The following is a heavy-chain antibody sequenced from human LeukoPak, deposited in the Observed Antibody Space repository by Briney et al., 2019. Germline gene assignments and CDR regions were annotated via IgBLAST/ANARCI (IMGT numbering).Heavy chain of an antibody. Sequence: ASPKASCKPSGYTFTSYYMNWVPQAPGQRLEWRGIINPSGGSTSYAQKVQGRVTMTRDRSTSTVYMELSSLRFEDTAVYYCARLGAAAVDYWGQGTLVTVSS. CDR3: ARLGAAAVDY. CDR1: GYTFTSYY. V-gene: IGHV1-46*04. D-gene: IGHD6-13*01. J-gene: IGHJ4*02. CDR2: INPSGGST.